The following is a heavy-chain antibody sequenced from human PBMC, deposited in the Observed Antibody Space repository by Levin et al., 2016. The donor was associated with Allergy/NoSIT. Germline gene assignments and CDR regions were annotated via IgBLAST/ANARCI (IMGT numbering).Heavy chain of an antibody. Sequence: WVRQAPGQGLEWMGGIIPIFGTANYAQKFQGRVTITADESTSTAYMELSSLRSEDTAVYYCAGGGANYGEDAFDIWGQGTMVTVSS. CDR2: IIPIFGTA. V-gene: IGHV1-69*01. J-gene: IGHJ3*02. D-gene: IGHD4/OR15-4a*01. CDR3: AGGGANYGEDAFDI.